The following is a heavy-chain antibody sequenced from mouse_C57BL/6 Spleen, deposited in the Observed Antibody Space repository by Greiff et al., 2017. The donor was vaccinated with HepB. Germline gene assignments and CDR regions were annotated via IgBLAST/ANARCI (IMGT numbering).Heavy chain of an antibody. CDR3: ARSRITTVVAHWYFDV. Sequence: VQLQQSGPELVKPGASVKISCKASGYSFTGYYMHWVKQSHGNILDWIGYIYPYNGVSSYNQKFKGKATLTVEKSSSTAYMELRSLTSEDSAVYYCARSRITTVVAHWYFDVWGTGTTVTVSS. CDR1: GYSFTGYY. V-gene: IGHV1-31*01. J-gene: IGHJ1*03. D-gene: IGHD1-1*01. CDR2: IYPYNGVS.